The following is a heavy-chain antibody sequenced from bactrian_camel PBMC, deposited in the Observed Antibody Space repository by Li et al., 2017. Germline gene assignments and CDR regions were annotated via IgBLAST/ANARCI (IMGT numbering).Heavy chain of an antibody. CDR1: GFTFVGYA. CDR2: IDGSGVT. CDR3: AARGPYCYTKLSVRDFTY. J-gene: IGHJ6*01. Sequence: QLVESGGGLVQPGGSLRLTCAASGFTFVGYAMGWVRQAPGKGLEWVAVIDGSGVTDCADSVKARGIISRDNDKNTLYLQLHSLKTEDTAMYYCAARGPYCYTKLSVRDFTYWGQGTQVTVS. D-gene: IGHD2*01. V-gene: IGHV3S31*01.